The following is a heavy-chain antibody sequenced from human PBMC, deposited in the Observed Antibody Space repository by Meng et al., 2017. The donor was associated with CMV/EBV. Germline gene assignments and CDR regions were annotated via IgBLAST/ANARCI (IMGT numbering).Heavy chain of an antibody. CDR1: GGSISSSSYY. D-gene: IGHD1-26*01. J-gene: IGHJ4*02. CDR2: LYYTGST. Sequence: TLSLTCTVSGGSISSSSYYWGWVRQPPGQGFEWIGSLYYTGSTYYNTSLGSRVTMSVDTSRNQFSLKLSSVTAADTAVYYCARQGGASPTTGVFWGPGILVTVSS. CDR3: ARQGGASPTTGVF. V-gene: IGHV4-39*01.